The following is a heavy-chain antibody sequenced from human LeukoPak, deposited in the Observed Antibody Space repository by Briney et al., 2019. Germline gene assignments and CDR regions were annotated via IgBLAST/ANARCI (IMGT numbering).Heavy chain of an antibody. V-gene: IGHV4-59*11. CDR2: ILYSGKT. Sequence: SETLSLTCNVSGGSISRHYWTWIRQPPGKGLEWIGNILYSGKTHYNPSLKSRVTISGDTSKNQFSLKLSSVTAADTAVYYCVRGPFGITMVRGLPRRFGPWGQGTLVTVSS. J-gene: IGHJ5*02. CDR3: VRGPFGITMVRGLPRRFGP. D-gene: IGHD3-10*01. CDR1: GGSISRHY.